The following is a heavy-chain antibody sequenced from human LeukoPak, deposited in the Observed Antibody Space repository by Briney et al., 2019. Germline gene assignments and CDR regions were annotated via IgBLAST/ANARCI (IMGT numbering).Heavy chain of an antibody. Sequence: SETLSLXCTVSGGSNSSSSYYWGWSRQPPGKGLEWIGSIYYSGITYYNPSLKSRVTISVDTSKNQFSLKLSSVTAADTAVYYCARHNGASYYYDSSGYDYFDYWGQGTLVTVSS. V-gene: IGHV4-39*01. CDR2: IYYSGIT. CDR1: GGSNSSSSYY. CDR3: ARHNGASYYYDSSGYDYFDY. D-gene: IGHD3-22*01. J-gene: IGHJ4*02.